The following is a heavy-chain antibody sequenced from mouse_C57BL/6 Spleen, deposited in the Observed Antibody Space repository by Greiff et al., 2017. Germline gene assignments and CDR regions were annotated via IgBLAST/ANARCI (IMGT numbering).Heavy chain of an antibody. J-gene: IGHJ2*01. CDR2: ISYDGSN. CDR1: GYSITSGYY. D-gene: IGHD1-1*01. V-gene: IGHV3-6*01. Sequence: VQLKESGPGLVKPSQSLSLTCSVTGYSITSGYYWNWIRQFPGNKLEWMGYISYDGSNNYNPSLKNRISITRDTSKNQFFLKLNSVTTEDTATYYCAREVVATWSYYFDYWGQGTTLTVSS. CDR3: AREVVATWSYYFDY.